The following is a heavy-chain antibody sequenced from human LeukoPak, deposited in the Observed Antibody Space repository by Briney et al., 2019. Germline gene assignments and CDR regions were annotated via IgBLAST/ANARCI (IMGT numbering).Heavy chain of an antibody. CDR1: GGTFSSYA. V-gene: IGHV1-69*04. CDR2: IIPILGIA. D-gene: IGHD6-13*01. CDR3: ARDHPGYSSSWPYFDY. J-gene: IGHJ4*02. Sequence: ASVKVSCKASGGTFSSYAISWVRQAPGQGLEWMGRIIPILGIANYAQKFQGRVTITADKSTSTAYMELSSLRPEDTAVYYCARDHPGYSSSWPYFDYWGQGTLVTVSS.